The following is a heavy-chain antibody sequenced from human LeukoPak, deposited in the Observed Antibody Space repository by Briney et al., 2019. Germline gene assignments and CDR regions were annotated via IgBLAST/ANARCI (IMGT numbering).Heavy chain of an antibody. V-gene: IGHV6-1*01. J-gene: IGHJ3*02. CDR3: AREGYSSGWADAFDI. CDR2: TYYRSKWYN. Sequence: SQTLSLTCAISGDSVSSNSVTWNWIRQSPSRGLEWLGRTYYRSKWYNDYAVSVKSRITINPDTSKNQFSLQLNSVTPEDTAAYYCAREGYSSGWADAFDIWGQGTMVTVSS. CDR1: GDSVSSNSVT. D-gene: IGHD6-19*01.